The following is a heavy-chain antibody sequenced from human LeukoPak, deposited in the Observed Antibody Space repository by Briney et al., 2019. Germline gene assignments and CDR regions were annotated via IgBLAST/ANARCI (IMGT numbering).Heavy chain of an antibody. CDR3: AKGTPFRNFDY. Sequence: GGSLRLSCAASGFTFDDYAMHWVRQAPGKGLEWVSGISWNNRVIGYADSVKGRFTISRDNAKNSLYLQMNSLRAEDTAVYYCAKGTPFRNFDYWGQGTLVTVSS. D-gene: IGHD1-14*01. CDR1: GFTFDDYA. CDR2: ISWNNRVI. V-gene: IGHV3-9*01. J-gene: IGHJ4*02.